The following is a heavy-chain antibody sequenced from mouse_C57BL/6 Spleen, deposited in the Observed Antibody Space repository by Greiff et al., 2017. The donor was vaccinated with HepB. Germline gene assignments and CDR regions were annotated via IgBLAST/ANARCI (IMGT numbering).Heavy chain of an antibody. J-gene: IGHJ4*01. CDR3: LYDYDGGEAMDY. D-gene: IGHD2-4*01. V-gene: IGHV1-7*01. CDR1: GYTFTSYW. CDR2: INPSSGYT. Sequence: QVQLKESGAELAKPGASVKLSCKASGYTFTSYWMHWVKQRPGQGLEWIGYINPSSGYTKYNQKFKDKATLTADKSSSTAYMQLSSLTYEDSAVYYCLYDYDGGEAMDYWGQGTSVTVSS.